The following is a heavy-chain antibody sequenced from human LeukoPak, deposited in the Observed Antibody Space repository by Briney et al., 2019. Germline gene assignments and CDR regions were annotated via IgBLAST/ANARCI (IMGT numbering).Heavy chain of an antibody. V-gene: IGHV3-23*01. J-gene: IGHJ4*02. CDR1: GFTFSNYG. CDR2: IGVGGTT. Sequence: GGSLRLSCAASGFTFSNYGMNGVRQAPGKGLEWVSGIGVGGTTYYADSVKGRFTISRDTSKNTLYLQMNSLRAEDTAVYYCARAQGYYDCWGQGTLVTVSS. CDR3: ARAQGYYDC. D-gene: IGHD3-22*01.